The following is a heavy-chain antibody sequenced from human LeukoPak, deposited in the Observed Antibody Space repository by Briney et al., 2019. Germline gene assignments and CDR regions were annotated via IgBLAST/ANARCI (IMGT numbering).Heavy chain of an antibody. D-gene: IGHD3-22*01. J-gene: IGHJ4*02. CDR3: VFDFSDSTGFYRDY. CDR2: IKQDGSET. V-gene: IGHV3-7*01. CDR1: GFTFSSYW. Sequence: PGGSLRLSCAASGFTFSSYWMHWVRQAPGKGLEWVANIKQDGSETYYGDSVKGRFTISRDNAKNSLYLQMNSLRAEDTAVYYCVFDFSDSTGFYRDYWGQGTLVTVSS.